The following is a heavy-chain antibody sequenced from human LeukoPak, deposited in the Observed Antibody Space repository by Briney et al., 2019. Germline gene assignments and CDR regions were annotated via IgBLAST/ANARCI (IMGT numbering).Heavy chain of an antibody. CDR1: GGTFSSYA. V-gene: IGHV1-69*05. J-gene: IGHJ4*02. CDR3: AREGTGKDY. D-gene: IGHD3-10*01. Sequence: GASVKVSCKASGGTFSSYAISWVRQAPGQGLEWMGGIIPIFGTANYAQKLQGRVTMTTDTSTSTAYMELRSLRSDDTAVYYCAREGTGKDYWGQGTLVTVSS. CDR2: IIPIFGTA.